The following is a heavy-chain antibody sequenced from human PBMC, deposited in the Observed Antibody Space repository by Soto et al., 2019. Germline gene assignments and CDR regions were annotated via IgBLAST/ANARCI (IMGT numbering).Heavy chain of an antibody. J-gene: IGHJ6*03. CDR2: TRNKANSYTT. D-gene: IGHD6-13*01. V-gene: IGHV3-72*01. CDR3: AREYSSSWYYYYYMDV. Sequence: GGSLRLSCAASGFTFSDHYMDWVRQAPGKGLEWVGRTRNKANSYTTEYAASVKGRFTISRDDSKNSLYLQMNSLKTEDTAVYYCAREYSSSWYYYYYMDVWGKGTTVTGSS. CDR1: GFTFSDHY.